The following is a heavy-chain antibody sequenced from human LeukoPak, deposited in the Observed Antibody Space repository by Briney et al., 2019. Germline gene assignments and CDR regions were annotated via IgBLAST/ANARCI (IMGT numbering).Heavy chain of an antibody. V-gene: IGHV1-18*01. CDR1: GYTFTNYG. D-gene: IGHD3-22*01. J-gene: IGHJ4*02. Sequence: ASVKVSCKAPGYTFTNYGINWVRQAPGQGLEWVGWISAYNGNTNYAQKFQGRVTMATDTSTSTAYMELRSLRSDDTAVYYCARGADSSSYYPTHYWGQGTLVTVSS. CDR2: ISAYNGNT. CDR3: ARGADSSSYYPTHY.